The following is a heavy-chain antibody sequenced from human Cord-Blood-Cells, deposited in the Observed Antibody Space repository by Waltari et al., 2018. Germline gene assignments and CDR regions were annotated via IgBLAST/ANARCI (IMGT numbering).Heavy chain of an antibody. Sequence: QVQLQQWGAGLLKPSETLSLTCAVYGGSFSGYYWSWIRQPPGQGLAWIGEINHSGSTNYNPSLKSRVTISVDTSKNQFSLKLSSVTAADTAVYYCARGYRHRPREFVVVTAIPHAFDIWGQGTMVTVSS. V-gene: IGHV4-34*01. CDR3: ARGYRHRPREFVVVTAIPHAFDI. J-gene: IGHJ3*02. D-gene: IGHD2-21*02. CDR2: INHSGST. CDR1: GGSFSGYY.